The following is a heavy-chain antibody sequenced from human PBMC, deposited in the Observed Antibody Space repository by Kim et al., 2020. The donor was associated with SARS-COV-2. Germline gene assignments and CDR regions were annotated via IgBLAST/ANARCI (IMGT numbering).Heavy chain of an antibody. V-gene: IGHV1-18*01. J-gene: IGHJ4*02. CDR2: ISAYNGNT. CDR3: ARATQHESPLKKHYGGNEGDDY. D-gene: IGHD4-17*01. Sequence: ASVKVSCKASGYTFTSYGISWVRQAPGQGLEWMGWISAYNGNTNYAQKLQGRVTMTTDTSTSTAYMELRSLRSDDTAVYYCARATQHESPLKKHYGGNEGDDYWGQGTLVTVSS. CDR1: GYTFTSYG.